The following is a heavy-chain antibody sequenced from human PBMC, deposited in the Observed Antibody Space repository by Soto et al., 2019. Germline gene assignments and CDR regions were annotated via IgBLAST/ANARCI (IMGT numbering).Heavy chain of an antibody. J-gene: IGHJ4*02. Sequence: SETLSLTCAVYGGSFSGYDWSWIRQPPGKGLEWIGEINHSGSTNYNPSLKSRVTISVDTSKNQFSLKLSSVTAADTAVYYCARGSGLRQFDYWGQGTLVTVSS. V-gene: IGHV4-34*01. CDR2: INHSGST. D-gene: IGHD5-18*01. CDR3: ARGSGLRQFDY. CDR1: GGSFSGYD.